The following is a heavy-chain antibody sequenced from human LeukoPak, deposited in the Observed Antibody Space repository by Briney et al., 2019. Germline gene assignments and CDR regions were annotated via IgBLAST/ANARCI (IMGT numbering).Heavy chain of an antibody. D-gene: IGHD4-17*01. CDR2: ITHSGNI. CDR1: GGPLSNYY. CDR3: APIYGDYSDFDS. Sequence: SETLSLTCAVDGGPLSNYYWSWVRQPPGKGLEWIGEITHSGNIHYNPSLKSRVTISIDTSKNRFSLRLTSVAAADTAVYYCAPIYGDYSDFDSWGQGTLVTVSS. J-gene: IGHJ4*02. V-gene: IGHV4-34*01.